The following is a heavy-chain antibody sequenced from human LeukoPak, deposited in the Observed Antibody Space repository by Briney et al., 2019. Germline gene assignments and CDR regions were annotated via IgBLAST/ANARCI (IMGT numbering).Heavy chain of an antibody. V-gene: IGHV3-30-3*01. Sequence: GGSLRLSCAASGFTFSTYALHWVRQAPGKGLEWVAVISYDGNNEYYADSVKGRFTISRDNSKSVLYLQMNSMRAEDTDVYYCARDPMVSCVDTTPYYYYYYMDVRGKGTTVTVSS. CDR2: ISYDGNNE. J-gene: IGHJ6*03. D-gene: IGHD5-18*01. CDR1: GFTFSTYA. CDR3: ARDPMVSCVDTTPYYYYYYMDV.